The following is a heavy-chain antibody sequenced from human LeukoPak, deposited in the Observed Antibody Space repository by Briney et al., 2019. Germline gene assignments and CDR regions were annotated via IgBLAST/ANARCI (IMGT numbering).Heavy chain of an antibody. V-gene: IGHV4-61*02. CDR2: IYTSGST. CDR1: GGSISSGSYY. Sequence: PSETLSLTCTVSGGSISSGSYYWSWIRQPAGKGLEWIGRIYTSGSTNYNPSLKSRVTISVDTSKNQFSLKLSSATAADTAVYYCASAFDYWGQGTLVTVSS. CDR3: ASAFDY. J-gene: IGHJ4*02.